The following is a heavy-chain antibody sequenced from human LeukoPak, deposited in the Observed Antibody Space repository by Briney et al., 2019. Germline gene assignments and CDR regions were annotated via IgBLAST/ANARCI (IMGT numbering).Heavy chain of an antibody. CDR2: ISSSSSYI. CDR1: GFTFSSYS. Sequence: PGGSLRLSCAASGFTFSSYSMNWVRQAPGKGLEWVSSISSSSSYIYYADSVKGRFTISRDNAKNSLYLQMNSLRAEDTAVYYCARDGGSDYGDYFGYWGQGTLVTVSS. CDR3: ARDGGSDYGDYFGY. D-gene: IGHD4-17*01. V-gene: IGHV3-21*01. J-gene: IGHJ4*02.